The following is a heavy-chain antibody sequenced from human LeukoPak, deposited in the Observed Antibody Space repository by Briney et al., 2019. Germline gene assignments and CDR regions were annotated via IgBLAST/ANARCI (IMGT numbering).Heavy chain of an antibody. CDR3: ARGSRNLGD. Sequence: SETLSLTCTVSGGPIRNFYWSWIRKSPGKGLECIGHIYYFGNTNYNPSLRSRVTISLDTSKNQFSLNLTSVTAADTAVYYCARGSRNLGDWGQGTLVTVTS. D-gene: IGHD3-10*01. CDR1: GGPIRNFY. J-gene: IGHJ4*02. CDR2: IYYFGNT. V-gene: IGHV4-59*01.